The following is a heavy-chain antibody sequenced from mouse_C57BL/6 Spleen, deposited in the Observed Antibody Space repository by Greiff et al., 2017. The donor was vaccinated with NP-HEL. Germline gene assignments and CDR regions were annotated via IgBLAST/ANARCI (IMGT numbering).Heavy chain of an antibody. J-gene: IGHJ3*01. D-gene: IGHD4-1*01. CDR1: GYAFSSSW. CDR2: IYPGDGDT. Sequence: QVQLKQSGPELVKPGASVKISCTASGYAFSSSWMNWVKQRPGKGLEWIGRIYPGDGDTNYNGKFKGKATLTADKSSSTAYMQLSSLTSEDSAVYFCANWDGAYWGQGTLVTVSA. CDR3: ANWDGAY. V-gene: IGHV1-82*01.